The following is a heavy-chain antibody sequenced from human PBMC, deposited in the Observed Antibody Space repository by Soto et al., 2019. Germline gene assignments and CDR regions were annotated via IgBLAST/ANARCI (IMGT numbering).Heavy chain of an antibody. CDR1: GFTFGDYA. V-gene: IGHV3-49*04. CDR2: IRSKAYGGTT. CDR3: TRDGILLWFGELFHYYYGMDV. J-gene: IGHJ6*02. Sequence: LRLSCTASGFTFGDYAMSWVRQAPGKGLEWVGFIRSKAYGGTTEYAASVKGRSTISRDDSKSIAYLQMNSLKTEDTAVYYCTRDGILLWFGELFHYYYGMDVWGQGTTVTVSS. D-gene: IGHD3-10*01.